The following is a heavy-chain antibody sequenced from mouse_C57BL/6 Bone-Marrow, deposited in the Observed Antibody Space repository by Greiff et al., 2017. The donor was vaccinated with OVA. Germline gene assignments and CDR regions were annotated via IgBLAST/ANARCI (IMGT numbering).Heavy chain of an antibody. CDR3: ARRGLGPYYFDY. Sequence: VKLQESGAELVRPGTSVKMSCKASGYTFTNYWIGWAKQRPGHGLEWIGDIYPGGGYTNYNEKFKGKATLTADKSSSTAYMQFSSLTSEDSAIYYCARRGLGPYYFDYWGQGTTLTVSS. J-gene: IGHJ2*01. CDR1: GYTFTNYW. V-gene: IGHV1-63*01. D-gene: IGHD4-1*01. CDR2: IYPGGGYT.